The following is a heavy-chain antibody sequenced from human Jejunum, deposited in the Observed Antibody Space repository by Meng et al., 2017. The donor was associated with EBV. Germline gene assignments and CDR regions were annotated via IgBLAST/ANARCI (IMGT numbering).Heavy chain of an antibody. V-gene: IGHV4-4*02. J-gene: IGHJ4*02. CDR1: GGSINNKNW. CDR3: ARDSQYLARGYFDY. Sequence: GRLEERAPGLVQPSGTLSPTCTVSGGSINNKNWWHWVRQAPGKGLEWIGEIDHTGTTHYNPSLKSRVTISLGTSMNQFSLELTSPTPADTAVYYCARDSQYLARGYFDYWGQGALVTVSS. CDR2: IDHTGTT. D-gene: IGHD2/OR15-2a*01.